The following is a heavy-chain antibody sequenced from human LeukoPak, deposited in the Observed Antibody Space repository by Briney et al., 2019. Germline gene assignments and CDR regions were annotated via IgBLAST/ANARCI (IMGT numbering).Heavy chain of an antibody. V-gene: IGHV3-7*01. D-gene: IGHD3-3*01. CDR2: IKQDGSEK. CDR3: ARDRSITIFGVVITVPFDY. Sequence: GGSLRLSCAASGFTFSSYWMSWVRQAPGKGLEWVANIKQDGSEKYYVDSVKGRFTISRDNAKNSRYLQMNSLRAEDTAVYYCARDRSITIFGVVITVPFDYWGQGTLVTVSS. CDR1: GFTFSSYW. J-gene: IGHJ4*02.